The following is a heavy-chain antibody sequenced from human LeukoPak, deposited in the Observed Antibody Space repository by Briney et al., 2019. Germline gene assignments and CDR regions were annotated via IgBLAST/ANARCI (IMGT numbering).Heavy chain of an antibody. V-gene: IGHV3-11*01. CDR3: ARGCDSSSWYCAFDI. J-gene: IGHJ3*02. D-gene: IGHD6-13*01. Sequence: PGGSLRLSCAASGFTFSDYYMSWIRQAPGKGLEWVSYISSSGSTIYYADSVKGRFTISRDNAKNSLYLQMNSLRAEDTAVYYCARGCDSSSWYCAFDIWGQGTMVTVSS. CDR1: GFTFSDYY. CDR2: ISSSGSTI.